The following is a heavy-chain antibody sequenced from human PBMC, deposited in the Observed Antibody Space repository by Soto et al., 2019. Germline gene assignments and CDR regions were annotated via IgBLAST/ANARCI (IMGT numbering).Heavy chain of an antibody. CDR3: ARDRGAGDSGWYVLYGMDV. D-gene: IGHD6-19*01. CDR1: GGSISSGGYY. V-gene: IGHV4-31*03. Sequence: SETLSLTCTVSGGSISSGGYYWSWIRQHPGKGLEWIGYIYYSGSTYYNPSLKSRVTISVDTSKNQFSLKLSSVTAADTAVYYCARDRGAGDSGWYVLYGMDVWGQGTTVTVSS. J-gene: IGHJ6*02. CDR2: IYYSGST.